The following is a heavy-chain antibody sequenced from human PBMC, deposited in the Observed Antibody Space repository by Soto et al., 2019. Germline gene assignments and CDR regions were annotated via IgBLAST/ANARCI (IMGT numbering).Heavy chain of an antibody. Sequence: SETLSLTCTVSGCSISSGGYYWSWIRQHPGKGLEWIGYIYYGGSTYYNPSLKSRVTISVDTSKNQFSLKLSSVTAADTAVYYCARYLTPYSNYYPTYYYGMDVWGQGTTVTVSS. D-gene: IGHD4-4*01. J-gene: IGHJ6*02. V-gene: IGHV4-31*03. CDR2: IYYGGST. CDR3: ARYLTPYSNYYPTYYYGMDV. CDR1: GCSISSGGYY.